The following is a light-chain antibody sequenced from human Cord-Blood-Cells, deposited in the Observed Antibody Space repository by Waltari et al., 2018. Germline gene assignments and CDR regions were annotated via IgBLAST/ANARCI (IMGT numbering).Light chain of an antibody. V-gene: IGLV2-8*01. J-gene: IGLJ3*02. Sequence: QSALTQPPSASGSPGQSVTISCTGTRSDVGGYNYVSWYQQHPGKAPKLMIYEVSKRPSGVPDRFSGSKSGNTASLTVSGLQAEDEADYYCSSYAGSNNFWVFGGGTKLTVL. CDR3: SSYAGSNNFWV. CDR2: EVS. CDR1: RSDVGGYNY.